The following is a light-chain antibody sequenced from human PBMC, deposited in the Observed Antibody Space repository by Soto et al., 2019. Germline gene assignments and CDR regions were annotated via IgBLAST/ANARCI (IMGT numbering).Light chain of an antibody. V-gene: IGLV2-11*01. CDR2: DVS. Sequence: QSALTQPRSVSGSPGQSVTISCTGTSSDVGGYNYVSWYQQHPGKAPKLMIYDVSKRPSGVPDRFSGSKSGNTASLTISGFHAEDDADYYFFSYAGSYTWVFGGGTKVTVL. CDR1: SSDVGGYNY. CDR3: FSYAGSYTWV. J-gene: IGLJ3*02.